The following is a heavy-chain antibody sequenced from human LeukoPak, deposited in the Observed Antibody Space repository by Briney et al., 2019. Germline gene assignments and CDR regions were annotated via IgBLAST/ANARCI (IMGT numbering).Heavy chain of an antibody. D-gene: IGHD6-19*01. CDR1: GGSISSSSYY. Sequence: SVTLSLTCTVSGGSISSSSYYWSWIRQPPGKGLEWIGYIYYSGSTNYNPSLKSRVTISVDTSKNQFSLKLSSVTAADTAVYYCARSYSSGWYKIDYWGQGTLVTVSS. CDR3: ARSYSSGWYKIDY. J-gene: IGHJ4*02. CDR2: IYYSGST. V-gene: IGHV4-61*01.